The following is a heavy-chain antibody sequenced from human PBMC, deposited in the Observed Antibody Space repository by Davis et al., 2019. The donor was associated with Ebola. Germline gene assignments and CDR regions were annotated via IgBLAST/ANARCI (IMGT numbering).Heavy chain of an antibody. D-gene: IGHD2-2*02. CDR3: ARFEGEPAAILFGNYGMDV. J-gene: IGHJ6*04. CDR1: GGSFSGYY. V-gene: IGHV4-34*01. Sequence: SETLSLTCAVYGGSFSGYYWSWIRQPPGKGLEWIGEINHSGSSNYNPSLKSRVSISPDTSKNQFSLKLSSVTAADTAVYYCARFEGEPAAILFGNYGMDVWGKGTTVTVSS. CDR2: INHSGSS.